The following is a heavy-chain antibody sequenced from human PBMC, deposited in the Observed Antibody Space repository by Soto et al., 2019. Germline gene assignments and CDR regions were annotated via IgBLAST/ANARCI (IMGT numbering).Heavy chain of an antibody. V-gene: IGHV1-18*01. CDR3: SRARYGDY. D-gene: IGHD4-17*01. CDR2: ISAHNGNT. J-gene: IGHJ4*02. CDR1: GYIFTSYG. Sequence: GPEVKKPGASVKVSCKGSGYIFTSYGIAWVRQAPGQGLEWMGWISAHNGNTEYAQKFQGRVTVTRDTSTSTAYLELRSLRSDDTALYYCSRARYGDYWGQGALVTVSS.